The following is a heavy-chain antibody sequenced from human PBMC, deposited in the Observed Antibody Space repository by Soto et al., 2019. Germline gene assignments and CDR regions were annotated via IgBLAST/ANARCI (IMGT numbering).Heavy chain of an antibody. D-gene: IGHD2-15*01. Sequence: SRTGTVSGGSISSGGYYWCWIRQPPGKGLEWIGYIYYSGSTYYNPSLKSRVTISVDTSKNQFSLKLSSVTAADTAVYYCARDRGRGRYCSGGSCYSSDYYYGMDVWGQGTTVTVSS. J-gene: IGHJ6*02. CDR1: GGSISSGGYY. CDR3: ARDRGRGRYCSGGSCYSSDYYYGMDV. CDR2: IYYSGST. V-gene: IGHV4-30-4*01.